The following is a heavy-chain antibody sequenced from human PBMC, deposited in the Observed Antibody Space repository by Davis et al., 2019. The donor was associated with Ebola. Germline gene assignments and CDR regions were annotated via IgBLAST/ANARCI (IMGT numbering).Heavy chain of an antibody. CDR1: GGSISSGGYY. V-gene: IGHV4-61*08. CDR3: ARSNYGSGSYDS. D-gene: IGHD3-10*01. J-gene: IGHJ5*01. Sequence: SETLSLTCTVSGGSISSGGYYWSWIRQHPGKGLEWIGYIHYSGDTKSNPSLKSRVTISVDTSKNQFSLKLNSVTAADTAVFYCARSNYGSGSYDSWGQGALVTVSS. CDR2: IHYSGDT.